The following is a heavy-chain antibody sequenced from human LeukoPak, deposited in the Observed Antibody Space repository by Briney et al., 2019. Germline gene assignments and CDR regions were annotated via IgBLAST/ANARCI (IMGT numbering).Heavy chain of an antibody. CDR1: GFTFSSYA. Sequence: PGGSLRLSCAASGFTFSSYAMSWVRQAPGKGLEWVSGLSGSGGSTYYADSVKGRFTISRDNSKNTLYSQMNSLRAEDTAIYYCAKDGQWLVPTFDYWGQGTLVTVSS. J-gene: IGHJ4*02. V-gene: IGHV3-23*01. CDR3: AKDGQWLVPTFDY. CDR2: LSGSGGST. D-gene: IGHD6-19*01.